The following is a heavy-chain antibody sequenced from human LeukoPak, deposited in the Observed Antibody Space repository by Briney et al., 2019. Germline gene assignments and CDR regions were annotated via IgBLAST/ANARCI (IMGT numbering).Heavy chain of an antibody. CDR2: IYSGGST. Sequence: TGGSLRLSCAASGFTVGSSYMGWVRQAPGKGLEWVSVIYSGGSTYYADSMKGRFTLSRDNSKNTLYLQMNSLSAEDTAVYYCARLSGSYYEADYWGQGTLVTVSS. V-gene: IGHV3-53*01. CDR3: ARLSGSYYEADY. D-gene: IGHD1-26*01. CDR1: GFTVGSSY. J-gene: IGHJ4*02.